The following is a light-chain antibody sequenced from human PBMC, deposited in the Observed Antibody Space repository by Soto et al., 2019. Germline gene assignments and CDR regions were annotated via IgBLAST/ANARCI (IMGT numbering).Light chain of an antibody. CDR2: EVS. CDR3: SSYSGSSTHVV. J-gene: IGLJ2*01. V-gene: IGLV2-14*01. CDR1: SRDVGGYNY. Sequence: QSVLTQPASVSGSPGQSVTISCTGTSRDVGGYNYVSWYQHHPGKAPKLIIYEVSNRPSGISDRFSGSKSGNAASLTISGLQAEDESDYYCSSYSGSSTHVVFGGGTKVTVL.